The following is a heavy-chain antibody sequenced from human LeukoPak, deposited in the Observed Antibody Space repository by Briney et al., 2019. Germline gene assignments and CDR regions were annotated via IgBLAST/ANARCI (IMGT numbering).Heavy chain of an antibody. D-gene: IGHD3-16*01. J-gene: IGHJ4*02. Sequence: GGSLRLSCTASGFTFGDYAMSWFRQAPGKGLEWVSFIYSAGSIYYSDSVKGRFTISIDNSKNTLYLQMNSLRAEDTAVYYCARRAGAYTHPYDYWGQGTLVTVSS. V-gene: IGHV3-53*01. CDR2: IYSAGSI. CDR3: ARRAGAYTHPYDY. CDR1: GFTFGDYA.